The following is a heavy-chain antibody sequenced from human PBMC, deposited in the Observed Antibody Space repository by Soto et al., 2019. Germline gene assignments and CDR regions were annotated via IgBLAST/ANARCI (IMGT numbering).Heavy chain of an antibody. CDR1: WGASSSYD. V-gene: IGHV4-59*01. J-gene: IGHJ4*01. CDR3: ARAGQYSYGLDPKLHY. Sequence: PSQTLCVTWSVAWGASSSYDGSWISKQQGKGLEWIGYIYYSGSTNYNPSLKSRVTISVATSKNQFSLKLSSVTAADTAVYYCARAGQYSYGLDPKLHYCGHGTLVSVS. CDR2: IYYSGST. D-gene: IGHD5-18*01.